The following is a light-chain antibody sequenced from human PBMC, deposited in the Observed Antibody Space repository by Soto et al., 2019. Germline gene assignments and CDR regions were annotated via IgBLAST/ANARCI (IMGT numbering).Light chain of an antibody. Sequence: QSALTQPRSVSGSPGQSVTISCTGTSSDVGGYNFVSWYQQHPGKAPQLIIYEVTKRPSGVPDRFSGSKSGNTASLTVSGLQTEDEADYYCSSYAATNNYVFGSGTKVTVL. V-gene: IGLV2-8*01. CDR1: SSDVGGYNF. CDR2: EVT. CDR3: SSYAATNNYV. J-gene: IGLJ1*01.